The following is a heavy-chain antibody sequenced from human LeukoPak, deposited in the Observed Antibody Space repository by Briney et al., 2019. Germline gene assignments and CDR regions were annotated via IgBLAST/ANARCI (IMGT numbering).Heavy chain of an antibody. D-gene: IGHD2-15*01. CDR2: IYDSGST. CDR3: ARDCSGGSCYGAFDI. CDR1: GASIRSGDYY. J-gene: IGHJ3*02. V-gene: IGHV4-30-4*01. Sequence: PSQTLSLTCTVSGASIRSGDYYWSWTRQPPGKGLEWIGYIYDSGSTYYNPSLKSRITISVDTSENRFSLKLSSVTATDTAVYYCARDCSGGSCYGAFDIWGQGTMVTVSS.